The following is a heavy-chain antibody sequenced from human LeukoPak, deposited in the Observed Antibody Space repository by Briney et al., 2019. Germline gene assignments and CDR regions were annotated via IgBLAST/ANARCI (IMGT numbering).Heavy chain of an antibody. Sequence: PGGSLRLSCAASGFTFSSYAMSWVRQAPGKGLEWVSAISGSGGSTYYADSVKGRFTISRDNSKNTLYLQMNSLRAEDTAVYYCAKSGDGRSMIVVVITANFDYWGQGTLVTVSS. CDR2: ISGSGGST. CDR3: AKSGDGRSMIVVVITANFDY. D-gene: IGHD3-22*01. V-gene: IGHV3-23*01. J-gene: IGHJ4*02. CDR1: GFTFSSYA.